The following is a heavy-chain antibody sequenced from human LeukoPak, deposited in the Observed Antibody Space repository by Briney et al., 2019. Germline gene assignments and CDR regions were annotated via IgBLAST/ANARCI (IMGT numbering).Heavy chain of an antibody. CDR3: AREAPGTYEVDY. CDR1: GGSISGYY. V-gene: IGHV4-59*12. D-gene: IGHD6-13*01. Sequence: PSETLSLTCTVSGGSISGYYWSWIRQPPGKGLEWIGYIYHSGSTYYNPSLKSRVTISVDRSKNQFSLKLSSVTAADTAVYYCAREAPGTYEVDYWGQGTLVTVSS. CDR2: IYHSGST. J-gene: IGHJ4*02.